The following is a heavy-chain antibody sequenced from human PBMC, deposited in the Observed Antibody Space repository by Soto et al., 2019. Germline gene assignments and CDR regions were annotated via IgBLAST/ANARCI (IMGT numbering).Heavy chain of an antibody. J-gene: IGHJ6*02. D-gene: IGHD2-15*01. CDR1: GYTFTSYF. V-gene: IGHV1-46*01. CDR2: INPSGGST. CDR3: ARTGSGSTYSYDYGMDV. Sequence: ASVKVSGKASGYTFTSYFIHWVRQAPGQGLEWMGIINPSGGSTTYAQKFQDRVILTRDTSTSTVYMELSSLRSEDTAVYYCARTGSGSTYSYDYGMDVWG.